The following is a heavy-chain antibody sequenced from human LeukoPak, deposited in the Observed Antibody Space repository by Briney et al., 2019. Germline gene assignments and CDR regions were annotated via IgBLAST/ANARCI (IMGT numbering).Heavy chain of an antibody. CDR2: ISYDGSNK. J-gene: IGHJ6*03. V-gene: IGHV3-30*04. CDR3: AREGGWEQSSLDYYYMDV. D-gene: IGHD4-23*01. CDR1: GFTFSSYA. Sequence: SGGSLRLSCAASGFTFSSYAMHWVRQAPGKGLEWVAVISYDGSNKYYADSVKGRFTISRDNSKNTLYLQMNSLRAEDTAVYYCAREGGWEQSSLDYYYMDVWGKGTTVTVSS.